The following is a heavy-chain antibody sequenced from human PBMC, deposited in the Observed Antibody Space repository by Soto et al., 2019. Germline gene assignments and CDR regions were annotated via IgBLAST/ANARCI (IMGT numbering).Heavy chain of an antibody. Sequence: GGSLRLSCVASGFMFTKSTMNWVRQAPGKGLEWVSSITSASDYIFYADSVKGRFTISRDNAKNSLYLQMNSLRAEGTAVYYCARRRKGGHCSSTSCYGSGMDVWGQGTTVTVSS. CDR2: ITSASDYI. CDR3: ARRRKGGHCSSTSCYGSGMDV. CDR1: GFMFTKST. D-gene: IGHD2-2*01. V-gene: IGHV3-21*01. J-gene: IGHJ6*02.